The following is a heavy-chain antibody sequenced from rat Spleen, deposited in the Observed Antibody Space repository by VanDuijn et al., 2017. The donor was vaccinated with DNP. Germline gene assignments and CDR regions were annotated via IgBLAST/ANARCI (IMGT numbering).Heavy chain of an antibody. CDR2: INYDGSSI. Sequence: EVQLVESGGGLVQPGRSLKLSCAASGFSFSYYYMAWVRQAPTKGLEWVASINYDGSSIYYGDSVKGRFTMSRDNAKSTLYLQMNSLRSEDTATYYCASHTYYGYNFFVYWGQGVMVTVSS. CDR1: GFSFSYYY. J-gene: IGHJ2*01. CDR3: ASHTYYGYNFFVY. D-gene: IGHD1-9*01. V-gene: IGHV5-22*01.